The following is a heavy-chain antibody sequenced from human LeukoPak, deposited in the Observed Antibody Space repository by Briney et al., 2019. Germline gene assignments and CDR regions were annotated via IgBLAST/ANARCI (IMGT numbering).Heavy chain of an antibody. D-gene: IGHD2-8*01. J-gene: IGHJ3*02. CDR2: IYYSGST. CDR1: GYSISSGYY. CDR3: ARVSAVLMELDDAFDI. Sequence: SETLSLTCTVSGYSISSGYYWSWIRQPPGKGLEWIGYIYYSGSTNYNSSLKSRVTISVDTSKNQFSLKLSSVTAADTAVCYCARVSAVLMELDDAFDIWGQGTMVTVSS. V-gene: IGHV4-61*01.